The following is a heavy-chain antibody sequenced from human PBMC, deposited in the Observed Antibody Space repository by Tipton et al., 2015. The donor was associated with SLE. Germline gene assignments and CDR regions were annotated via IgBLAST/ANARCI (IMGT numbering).Heavy chain of an antibody. CDR3: ARGGHGGQQQLDWYFDL. V-gene: IGHV4-59*01. CDR2: IYYSGST. D-gene: IGHD6-13*01. Sequence: GLVKPSETLSLTCTVSGGSISSYYWSWIRQPPGKGLEWIGYIYYSGSTNYNPSLKSRVTISVDTSKNQFSLKLSSVTAADTAVYYCARGGHGGQQQLDWYFDLWGRGTLVTVSS. CDR1: GGSISSYY. J-gene: IGHJ2*01.